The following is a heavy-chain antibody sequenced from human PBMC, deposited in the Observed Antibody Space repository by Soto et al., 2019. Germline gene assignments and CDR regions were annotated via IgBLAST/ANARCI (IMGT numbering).Heavy chain of an antibody. CDR1: GFTFSNDW. J-gene: IGHJ4*02. Sequence: GGSLRLSCAASGFTFSNDWMNWVRQAPGKGLEWVARIKTVTDGGTTDYAAPVKGRFFISRDDSKSTPYLQMNSLKTEDTAIYYCMTHAVIYSRGHWGQGTLVTVSS. V-gene: IGHV3-15*01. CDR2: IKTVTDGGTT. D-gene: IGHD6-25*01. CDR3: MTHAVIYSRGH.